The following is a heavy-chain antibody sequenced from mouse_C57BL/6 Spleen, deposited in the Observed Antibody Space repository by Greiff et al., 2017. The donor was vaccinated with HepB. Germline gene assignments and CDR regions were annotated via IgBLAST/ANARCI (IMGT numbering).Heavy chain of an antibody. J-gene: IGHJ2*01. D-gene: IGHD2-2*01. V-gene: IGHV1-4*01. CDR3: ARRGVTTLYYFDY. Sequence: VQLQQSGAELARPGASVKMSCTASGYTFTSYTMHWVKQRPGQGLEWIGYINPSSGYTKYNQKFKDKATLTADKSSSTAYMQLSSLTSEDSAVYYCARRGVTTLYYFDYWGQGTTLTVSS. CDR2: INPSSGYT. CDR1: GYTFTSYT.